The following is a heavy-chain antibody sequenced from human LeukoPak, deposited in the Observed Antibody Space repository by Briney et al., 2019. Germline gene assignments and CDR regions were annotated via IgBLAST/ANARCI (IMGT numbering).Heavy chain of an antibody. CDR1: GGSVSSGSYY. V-gene: IGHV4-61*01. Sequence: SETLSLTCTVSGGSVSSGSYYWSWIRQPPGKGLEWIGYIYYSGSTNYNPSLKSRVIISVDTSKNQFSLKLSSVTAADTAVYYCARDLRIQDAFDIWGQGTMVTVSS. D-gene: IGHD3-16*01. CDR3: ARDLRIQDAFDI. J-gene: IGHJ3*02. CDR2: IYYSGST.